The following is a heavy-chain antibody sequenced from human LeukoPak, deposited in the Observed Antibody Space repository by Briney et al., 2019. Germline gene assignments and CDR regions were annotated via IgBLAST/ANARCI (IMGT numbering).Heavy chain of an antibody. CDR3: ARGGVVVAATNTDFDY. CDR1: GYTFTGYY. D-gene: IGHD2-15*01. CDR2: INPNSGGT. J-gene: IGHJ4*02. Sequence: ASVKVSCKASGYTFTGYYMHWVRQAPGQGLEWMGRINPNSGGTNYAQKFQGRVTMTRDTSISTAYMELSRLRSDDTAVYYCARGGVVVAATNTDFDYRGQGTLVTVSS. V-gene: IGHV1-2*06.